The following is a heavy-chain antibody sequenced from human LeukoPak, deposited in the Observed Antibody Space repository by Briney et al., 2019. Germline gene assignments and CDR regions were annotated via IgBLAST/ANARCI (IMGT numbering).Heavy chain of an antibody. CDR3: ATTRGWASGDAFDI. Sequence: GGSLRLSCSASGFTFSSYAMHWVRQAPGKGLEYVSAISSNGGSTYYADSVKGRFTISRDNSKNTLYLQMSSLRAEDTAVYYCATTRGWASGDAFDIWGQGTMVTVSS. CDR2: ISSNGGST. D-gene: IGHD1-1*01. V-gene: IGHV3-64D*09. CDR1: GFTFSSYA. J-gene: IGHJ3*02.